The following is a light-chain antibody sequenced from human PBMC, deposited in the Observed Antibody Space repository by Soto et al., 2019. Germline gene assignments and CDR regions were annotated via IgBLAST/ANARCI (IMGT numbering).Light chain of an antibody. CDR3: SSYATNRDVV. J-gene: IGLJ2*01. CDR1: ISDVGAYNH. Sequence: QSVLTQPASVSGSPGQSITISCTGTISDVGAYNHVSWYQQHPGKAPKLLIYDVSNRPSGVSSRFSGSKSGNAASLTISGLQAEDEADYSCSSYATNRDVVFGGGTKLTVL. CDR2: DVS. V-gene: IGLV2-14*03.